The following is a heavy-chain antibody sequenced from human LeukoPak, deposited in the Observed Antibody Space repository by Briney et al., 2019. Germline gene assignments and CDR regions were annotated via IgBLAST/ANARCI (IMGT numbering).Heavy chain of an antibody. J-gene: IGHJ6*03. D-gene: IGHD1-1*01. Sequence: PGGSLRLSCAASGFTFSSHGMHWVRQAPGKGLEWVADISYDGTNKKYVDSVQGRFTISRDNSENTLNLQMSSLRAEDTAVYYCAKEFKYFNDDHYYMDVWGKGTTVIISS. CDR1: GFTFSSHG. V-gene: IGHV3-30*18. CDR2: ISYDGTNK. CDR3: AKEFKYFNDDHYYMDV.